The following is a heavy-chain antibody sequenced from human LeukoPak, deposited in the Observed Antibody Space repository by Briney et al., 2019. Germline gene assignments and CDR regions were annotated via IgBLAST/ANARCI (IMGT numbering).Heavy chain of an antibody. CDR1: GYSISSGYY. CDR2: IYHSGST. Sequence: SETLSLTCTVSGYSISSGYYWGWIRQPPGKGLEWIGSIYHSGSTYYNPSLKSRVTISVDTSKNQFSLKLSSVTAADTAVYYCARRIAAADTTRFDYWGQGTLVTVSS. D-gene: IGHD6-13*01. CDR3: ARRIAAADTTRFDY. V-gene: IGHV4-38-2*02. J-gene: IGHJ4*02.